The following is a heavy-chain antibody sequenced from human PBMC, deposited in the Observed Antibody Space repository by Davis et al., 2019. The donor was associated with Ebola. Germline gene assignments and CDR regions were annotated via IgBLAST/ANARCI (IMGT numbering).Heavy chain of an antibody. D-gene: IGHD2-15*01. Sequence: PSETLSLTCTVSGGSISSYYWSWIRQPAGKGLEWIGRIYTSGSTNYNPSLKSRVTISVDTSKNQFSLKLSSVTAADTAVYYCARVVVVVAAGGWFDPWGQGTLVTVSS. CDR1: GGSISSYY. V-gene: IGHV4-4*07. CDR2: IYTSGST. J-gene: IGHJ5*02. CDR3: ARVVVVVAAGGWFDP.